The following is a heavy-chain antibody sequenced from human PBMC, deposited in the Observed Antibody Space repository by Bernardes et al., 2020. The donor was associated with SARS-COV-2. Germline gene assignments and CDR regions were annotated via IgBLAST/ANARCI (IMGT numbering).Heavy chain of an antibody. CDR2: MNPNSGNT. J-gene: IGHJ3*02. D-gene: IGHD6-19*01. CDR1: GYTFTSYD. V-gene: IGHV1-8*01. Sequence: ASMKVSCKASGYTFTSYDINWVRQATGQGLEWMGWMNPNSGNTGYAQKFQGRVAMTRNTSISTAYMELSSLRSEDTAVYYCARGEGHSSGWFDAFDIWGQGTMVTVSS. CDR3: ARGEGHSSGWFDAFDI.